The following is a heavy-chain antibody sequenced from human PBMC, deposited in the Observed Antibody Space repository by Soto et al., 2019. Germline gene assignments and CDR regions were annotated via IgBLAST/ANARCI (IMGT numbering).Heavy chain of an antibody. CDR1: GYSFTSYW. CDR3: ARLPAYYDSSAPTAY. CDR2: IYPGDSDT. D-gene: IGHD3-22*01. J-gene: IGHJ4*02. V-gene: IGHV5-51*01. Sequence: GESLKISCKGSGYSFTSYWIGWVRQMPGKGLEWMGIIYPGDSDTRYSPSFQGQVTISADKSISTAYLQWSSLRASDTAMYYCARLPAYYDSSAPTAYWGQGTLVTVSS.